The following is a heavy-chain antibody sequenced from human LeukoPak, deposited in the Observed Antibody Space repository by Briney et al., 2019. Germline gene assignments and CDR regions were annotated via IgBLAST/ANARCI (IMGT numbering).Heavy chain of an antibody. CDR3: ARVDAADAFDI. CDR1: GGSISSYY. V-gene: IGHV4-59*01. Sequence: SSETLSLTCTVSGGSISSYYWSWIRQPPGKGLEWIGYIYYSGSTNYNPSLKSRVTISVDTSKNQFSLKLSSVTAADTAVYYCARVDAADAFDIWGQGTMVTVPS. J-gene: IGHJ3*02. CDR2: IYYSGST. D-gene: IGHD5-24*01.